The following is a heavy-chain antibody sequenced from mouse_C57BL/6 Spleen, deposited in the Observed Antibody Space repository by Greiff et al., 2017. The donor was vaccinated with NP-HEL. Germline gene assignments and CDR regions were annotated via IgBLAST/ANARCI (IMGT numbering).Heavy chain of an antibody. V-gene: IGHV1-50*01. CDR1: GYTFTSYW. CDR2: IDPSDSYT. CDR3: ARSITTVVATTPYY. D-gene: IGHD1-1*01. J-gene: IGHJ2*01. Sequence: QVQLQQPGAELVKPGASVKLSCKASGYTFTSYWMQWVKQRPGKGLEWIGEIDPSDSYTNYNQKFKGKATLTVDTSSSTAYMQLSSLTSEDSAVYYCARSITTVVATTPYYWGQGTTLTVSS.